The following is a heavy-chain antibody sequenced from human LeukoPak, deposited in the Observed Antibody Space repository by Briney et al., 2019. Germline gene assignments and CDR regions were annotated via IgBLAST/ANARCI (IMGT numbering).Heavy chain of an antibody. CDR2: IRGSGGGT. CDR1: GFTFTTYS. CDR3: VTFYYDSSGSYVHY. D-gene: IGHD3-22*01. Sequence: PGGSLRLSCAASGFTFTTYSMSWVRQAPGKGLESVSAIRGSGGGTYYADSVKGRFAISRDDSKSTLCLQMNSLRAEDTAVYHCVTFYYDSSGSYVHYWGQGTLVTVSS. V-gene: IGHV3-23*01. J-gene: IGHJ4*02.